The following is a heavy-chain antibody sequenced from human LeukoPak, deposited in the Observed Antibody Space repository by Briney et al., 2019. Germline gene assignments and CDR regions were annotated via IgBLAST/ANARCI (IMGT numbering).Heavy chain of an antibody. CDR1: GFSLSTSGVG. V-gene: IGHV2-5*02. D-gene: IGHD2-2*02. Sequence: GPTLVKPTQTLTLTCTFSGFSLSTSGVGVGWIRQPPGKALEWLALIYWDDDKRYSPSLKSRLTITKDTSKNQVVLTMTNMDPVDTATYYCATVVPAAIDDYFDYWGQGTLVTVSS. J-gene: IGHJ4*02. CDR2: IYWDDDK. CDR3: ATVVPAAIDDYFDY.